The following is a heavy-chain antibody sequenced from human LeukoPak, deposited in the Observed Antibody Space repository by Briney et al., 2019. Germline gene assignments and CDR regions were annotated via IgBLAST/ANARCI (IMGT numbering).Heavy chain of an antibody. Sequence: SETLSLTCTVSGGSISSSSYYWGWIRQPPGKGLEWIGSIYYSGSTYYNPSLKSRVTISVDTSKNQFSLKLSSVTAADTAVYYCAPGTGFWGAFDIWGQGTMVTVSS. CDR2: IYYSGST. J-gene: IGHJ3*02. D-gene: IGHD3-16*01. V-gene: IGHV4-39*01. CDR3: APGTGFWGAFDI. CDR1: GGSISSSSYY.